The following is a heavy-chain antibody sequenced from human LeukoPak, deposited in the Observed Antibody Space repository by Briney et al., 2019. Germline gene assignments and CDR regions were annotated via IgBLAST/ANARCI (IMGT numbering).Heavy chain of an antibody. J-gene: IGHJ4*02. Sequence: SETLSLTCTVSGGSISGYYWSWIRQPPGKGLEWIGYIYYSGSTNYNSSLKSRVTISVDTSKNQFSLKLSSVTAADTAVYYCAEGYNPYYFDYWGQGALVTVSS. CDR3: AEGYNPYYFDY. D-gene: IGHD1-14*01. V-gene: IGHV4-59*01. CDR2: IYYSGST. CDR1: GGSISGYY.